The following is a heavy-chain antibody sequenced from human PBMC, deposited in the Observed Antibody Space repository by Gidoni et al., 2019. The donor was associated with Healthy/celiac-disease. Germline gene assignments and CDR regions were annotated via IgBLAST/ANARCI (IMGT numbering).Heavy chain of an antibody. V-gene: IGHV1-69*08. Sequence: QVQLVQSGAEMKKPGSSVKVSCKASGGTFSSYTISWVRQASGQGVEWMGRIIHILVIANYAQKFQGRVTITADKSTSTAYMELSSLRSEDTAVYYCARDADYVLNAFDIWGQGTMVTVSS. CDR1: GGTFSSYT. CDR2: IIHILVIA. J-gene: IGHJ3*02. D-gene: IGHD3-16*01. CDR3: ARDADYVLNAFDI.